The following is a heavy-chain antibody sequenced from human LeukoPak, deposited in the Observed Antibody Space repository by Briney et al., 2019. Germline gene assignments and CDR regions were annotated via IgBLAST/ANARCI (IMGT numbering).Heavy chain of an antibody. CDR1: GGSFSGYY. CDR3: ARVRAYDSSGYYYGRNFDY. Sequence: SETLSLTCAVYGGSFSGYYWSWIRQPPGKGLEWIGYIYYSGSTYYNPSLKSRVTISVDTSKNQFSLKLSSVTAADTAVYYCARVRAYDSSGYYYGRNFDYWGQGTLVTVSS. D-gene: IGHD3-22*01. CDR2: IYYSGST. V-gene: IGHV4-30-4*01. J-gene: IGHJ4*02.